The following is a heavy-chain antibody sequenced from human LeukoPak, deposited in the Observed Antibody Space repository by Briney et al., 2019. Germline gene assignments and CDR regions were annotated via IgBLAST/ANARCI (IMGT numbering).Heavy chain of an antibody. CDR3: ARALSYGSGSYYYDY. D-gene: IGHD3-10*01. J-gene: IGHJ4*02. Sequence: PGGSLRLSCAASGLTFNTYGMHWVRQAPGKGLEWVSSISSSSSYIYYADSVKGRFTISRDNAKNSLYLQMNSLRAEDTAVYYCARALSYGSGSYYYDYWGQGTLVTVSS. V-gene: IGHV3-21*01. CDR1: GLTFNTYG. CDR2: ISSSSSYI.